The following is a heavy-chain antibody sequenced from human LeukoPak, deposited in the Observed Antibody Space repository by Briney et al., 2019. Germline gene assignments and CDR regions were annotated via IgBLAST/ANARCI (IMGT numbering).Heavy chain of an antibody. V-gene: IGHV4-59*12. D-gene: IGHD3-22*01. CDR2: IYYSGST. J-gene: IGHJ5*02. CDR1: GGSISSYY. Sequence: SETLSLTCTVSGGSISSYYWSWIRQPPGKGLEWIGYIYYSGSTNYNPSLKSRVTISVDKSKNQFSLKLSSVTAADTAVYYCARVKDSYYDSSGYYDAWGQGTLVTVSS. CDR3: ARVKDSYYDSSGYYDA.